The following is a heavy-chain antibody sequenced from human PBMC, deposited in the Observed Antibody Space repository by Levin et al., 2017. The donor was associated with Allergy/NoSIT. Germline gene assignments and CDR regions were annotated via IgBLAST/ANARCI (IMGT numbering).Heavy chain of an antibody. Sequence: SETLSLTCTVSGGSISSYYWSWIRQPPGKGLEWIGYIYYSGSTNYNPSLKSRVTISVDTSKNQFSLKLSSVTAADTAVYYCARRRGRGGIYYFDYWGQGTLVTVSS. CDR2: IYYSGST. V-gene: IGHV4-59*01. J-gene: IGHJ4*02. CDR1: GGSISSYY. D-gene: IGHD3-16*01. CDR3: ARRRGRGGIYYFDY.